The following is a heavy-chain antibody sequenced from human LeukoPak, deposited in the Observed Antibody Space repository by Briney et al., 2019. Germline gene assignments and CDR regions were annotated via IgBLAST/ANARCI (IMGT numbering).Heavy chain of an antibody. V-gene: IGHV3-30*02. D-gene: IGHD1-26*01. CDR1: GFTFSSYG. Sequence: GGSLRLSCAASGFTFSSYGMHWVRQAPGKGLEWVAFIRYDGSNKYYADSVKGRFTISRDNSKNTLYLQMNSLRAEDTAVYYCAKRGWELLARAFDIWGQGTMVTVSS. J-gene: IGHJ3*02. CDR3: AKRGWELLARAFDI. CDR2: IRYDGSNK.